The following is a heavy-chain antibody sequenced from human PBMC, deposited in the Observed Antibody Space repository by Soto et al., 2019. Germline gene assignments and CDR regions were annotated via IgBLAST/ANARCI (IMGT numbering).Heavy chain of an antibody. CDR2: IYWDDDK. V-gene: IGHV2-5*02. J-gene: IGHJ4*02. CDR3: AHRVLRTVFGLVTTNAIYFDF. D-gene: IGHD3-3*01. Sequence: QITLNESGPTVVRPTETLTLTCRFSGFSLTTSGVGVGWIRQSPGKAPEWPALIYWDDDKRYSASLKSRLTITKDTSKNQVFLTVSDLDPTDTATYYCAHRVLRTVFGLVTTNAIYFDFWGQGTPVAVSS. CDR1: GFSLTTSGVG.